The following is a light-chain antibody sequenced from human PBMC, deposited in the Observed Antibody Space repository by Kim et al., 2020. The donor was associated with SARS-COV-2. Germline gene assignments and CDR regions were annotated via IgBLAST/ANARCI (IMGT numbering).Light chain of an antibody. J-gene: IGLJ1*01. V-gene: IGLV2-8*01. CDR2: EVT. Sequence: SVTISCTGTSSYVSAYNYVSWYQQLPGKAPKLMIYEVTKRPSGVPDRFSGSKSGNTASLTVSGLQAEDEADYYCSSYAASNNLYVFGTGTKVTVL. CDR1: SSYVSAYNY. CDR3: SSYAASNNLYV.